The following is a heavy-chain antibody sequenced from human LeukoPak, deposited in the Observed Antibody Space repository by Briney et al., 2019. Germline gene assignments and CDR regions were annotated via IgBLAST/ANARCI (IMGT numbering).Heavy chain of an antibody. CDR3: ANEGNGDYVTDY. CDR1: GFTFSSYG. Sequence: GGSLRLSCAASGFTFSSYGMHWVRQAPGKGLEWVAFIRYDGSNKYYADSVKGRFTISRANSKNPLYLQVNSLRAEDTPVYYWANEGNGDYVTDYGGRGTLATAS. CDR2: IRYDGSNK. D-gene: IGHD4-17*01. J-gene: IGHJ4*02. V-gene: IGHV3-30*02.